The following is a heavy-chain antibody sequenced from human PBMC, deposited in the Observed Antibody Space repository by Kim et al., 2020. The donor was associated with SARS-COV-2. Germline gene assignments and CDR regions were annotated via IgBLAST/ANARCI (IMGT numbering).Heavy chain of an antibody. J-gene: IGHJ2*01. CDR2: IIPILGIA. CDR1: GGTFSSYA. Sequence: SVKVSCKASGGTFSSYAISWVRQAPGQGLEWMGRIIPILGIANYAQKFQGRVTITADKSTSTAYMELSSLRSEDTAVYYCARGYSGYDPPNDLWGRGTLVTVSS. CDR3: ARGYSGYDPPNDL. V-gene: IGHV1-69*04. D-gene: IGHD5-12*01.